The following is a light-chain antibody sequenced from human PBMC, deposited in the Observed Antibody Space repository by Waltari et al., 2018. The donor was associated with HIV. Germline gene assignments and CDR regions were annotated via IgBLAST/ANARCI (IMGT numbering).Light chain of an antibody. CDR2: DVI. CDR1: SSDVGGYNY. Sequence: QSALTQPASVSGSPGQSITFSCTGTSSDVGGYNYVSWYQQHPGKAPKLLIYDVIKRPSGVSARVSGSKSGNTASLTISGLQAEDEADYYCSSYTAYSTLIFGGGTKLTVL. V-gene: IGLV2-14*03. J-gene: IGLJ2*01. CDR3: SSYTAYSTLI.